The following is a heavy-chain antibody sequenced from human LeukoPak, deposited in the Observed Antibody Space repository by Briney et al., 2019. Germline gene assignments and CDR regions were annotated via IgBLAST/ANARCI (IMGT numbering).Heavy chain of an antibody. Sequence: GPLSLSCAASGFTFSSYWMYWVRQAPGKGLVWVSRINSDGKTTNYADSVKGRFTISRDNAKNTLCLQMNSLRAEDTAVYYCTRDITLTRGGRSDYWGQGTLVTVSA. CDR2: INSDGKTT. CDR3: TRDITLTRGGRSDY. D-gene: IGHD3-10*01. J-gene: IGHJ4*02. V-gene: IGHV3-74*01. CDR1: GFTFSSYW.